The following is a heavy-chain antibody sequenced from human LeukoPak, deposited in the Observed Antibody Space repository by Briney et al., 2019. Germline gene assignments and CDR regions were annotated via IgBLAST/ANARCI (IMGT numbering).Heavy chain of an antibody. CDR1: GYTFTCYY. CDR3: ARGRIFGVDLDYYYYMDV. Sequence: ASVKVSCKASGYTFTCYYMHWVRQAPGQGLEWMGWINPNSGGTNYAQKFQGRVTMTRDTSISTAYMELSRLRSDDTAVYYCARGRIFGVDLDYYYYMDVWGKGTTVTVSS. V-gene: IGHV1-2*02. D-gene: IGHD3-3*02. J-gene: IGHJ6*03. CDR2: INPNSGGT.